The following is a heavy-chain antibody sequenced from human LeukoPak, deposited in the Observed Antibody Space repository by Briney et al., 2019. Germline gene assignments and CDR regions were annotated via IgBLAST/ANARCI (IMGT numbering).Heavy chain of an antibody. J-gene: IGHJ4*02. D-gene: IGHD3-10*01. V-gene: IGHV5-51*01. CDR1: GYSFTSYW. CDR3: ARPYYYGSGSLYY. Sequence: GESLMISCKGSGYSFTSYWIGWVRQMPGKGLEWMGIIYPGDSDTRYSPPFQGQVTISADKSISPAYLQWSSLKASDTAMYYCARPYYYGSGSLYYWGQGTLVTVSS. CDR2: IYPGDSDT.